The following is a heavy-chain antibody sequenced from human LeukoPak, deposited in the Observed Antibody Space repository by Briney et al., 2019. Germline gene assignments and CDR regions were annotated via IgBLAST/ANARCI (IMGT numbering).Heavy chain of an antibody. Sequence: PSETLSLTCTVSGGSISSGGHSWSWIRQPPGKGLEWIGEINHSGSTNYNPSLKSRVTISVDTSKNQFSLKLSSVTAADTAVYYCARGRVRLGGSGPPRYWGQGTLVTVSS. J-gene: IGHJ4*02. CDR2: INHSGST. CDR1: GGSISSGGHS. D-gene: IGHD3-3*01. CDR3: ARGRVRLGGSGPPRY. V-gene: IGHV4-39*07.